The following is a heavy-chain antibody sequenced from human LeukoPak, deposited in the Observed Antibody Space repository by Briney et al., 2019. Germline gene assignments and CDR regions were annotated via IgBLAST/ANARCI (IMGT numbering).Heavy chain of an antibody. J-gene: IGHJ6*03. CDR2: INPSGGST. CDR3: ARGSGYDYYYYYYMDV. D-gene: IGHD5-12*01. Sequence: ASVKVSCKASGYTFTSYYMHWVRQAPGQGLEWMGIINPSGGSTSYAQKFQGRVTMTRDTSTRTVYMELSSLRSEDTAVYYCARGSGYDYYYYYYMDVWGKGTTVTISS. V-gene: IGHV1-46*01. CDR1: GYTFTSYY.